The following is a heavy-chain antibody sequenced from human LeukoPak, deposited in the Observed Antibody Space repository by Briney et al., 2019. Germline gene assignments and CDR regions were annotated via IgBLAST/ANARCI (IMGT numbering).Heavy chain of an antibody. D-gene: IGHD2-15*01. CDR2: ISSSSSYI. Sequence: NPGGSLRLSCAASGFTFSSYSMNWVRQAPGKGLEWVSSISSSSSYIYYADSVKGRFTISRDNAKNSLYLQMNSLRAEDTAVYYCASLGYCSGGSCPLAVYWGQGTLVTVSS. J-gene: IGHJ4*02. CDR3: ASLGYCSGGSCPLAVY. V-gene: IGHV3-21*01. CDR1: GFTFSSYS.